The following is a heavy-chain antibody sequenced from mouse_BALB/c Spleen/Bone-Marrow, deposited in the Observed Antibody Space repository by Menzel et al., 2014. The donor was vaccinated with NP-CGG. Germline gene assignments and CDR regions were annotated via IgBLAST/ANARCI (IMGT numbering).Heavy chain of an antibody. J-gene: IGHJ4*01. CDR1: GFTFSDYY. CDR3: AREMAMDY. CDR2: ISDGGSYT. V-gene: IGHV5-4*02. Sequence: EVQVVESGGGSVKPGGSLKLSCAASGFTFSDYYMYWVRQTPEKRLEWVATISDGGSYTYYPDSVKGRFTISRDNAKNNLYLQMSSLKSEDTAMYYCAREMAMDYWGQGTSVTVSS.